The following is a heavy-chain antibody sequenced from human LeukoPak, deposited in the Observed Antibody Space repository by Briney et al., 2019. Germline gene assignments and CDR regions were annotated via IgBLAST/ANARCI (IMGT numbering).Heavy chain of an antibody. CDR2: ISSSSSYK. CDR3: ARASRWFGPHY. V-gene: IGHV3-21*01. D-gene: IGHD3-10*01. Sequence: GGSLRLSCAASGFTFSSYSVNWVRQAPGKGLEWVSSISSSSSYKYYADSVKGRFTISRDNAKNSLYLQMNSLRAEDTAVYYCARASRWFGPHYWGQGTLVTVSS. J-gene: IGHJ4*02. CDR1: GFTFSSYS.